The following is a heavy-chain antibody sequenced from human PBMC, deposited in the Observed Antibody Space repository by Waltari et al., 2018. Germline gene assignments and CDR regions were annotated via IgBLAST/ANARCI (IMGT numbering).Heavy chain of an antibody. CDR2: IIIRGSYL. V-gene: IGHV3-21*02. J-gene: IGHJ2*01. D-gene: IGHD2-21*01. Sequence: EVQLVESGGGRVKPGGSLRRSCVGSEFSFSSYHMNWVRQAPGKGREWALSIIIRGSYLSYPDLVNGPFTISRANAKHSLHLQMNRLRAEDPAVYYCARDLGVVIAHWCYFDLWGRGTLVTVSS. CDR1: EFSFSSYH. CDR3: ARDLGVVIAHWCYFDL.